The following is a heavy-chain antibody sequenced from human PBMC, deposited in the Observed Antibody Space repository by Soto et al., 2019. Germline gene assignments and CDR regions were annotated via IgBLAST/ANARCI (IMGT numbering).Heavy chain of an antibody. D-gene: IGHD1-20*01. Sequence: QVQLVQSGAEVKKPGASVKVSCKASGYTFTSYGISWVRQAPGQGLEWMGWISAYNGNTNYAQKLQGRVTMTTDTXTXIAYMELRSLRSDDTAVYYCARDWNRITGTTGWFDPWGQGTLVTASS. CDR1: GYTFTSYG. V-gene: IGHV1-18*01. CDR2: ISAYNGNT. J-gene: IGHJ5*02. CDR3: ARDWNRITGTTGWFDP.